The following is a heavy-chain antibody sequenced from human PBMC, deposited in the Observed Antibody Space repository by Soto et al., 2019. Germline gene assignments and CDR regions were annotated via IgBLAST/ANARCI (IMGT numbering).Heavy chain of an antibody. CDR2: IIPILGIA. CDR3: ASTPVAAVAGNYWYFDL. Sequence: QVQLVQSGAEVKKPGSSVTVSCKASGGTFSSYTISWVRQAPGQGLEWMGRIIPILGIANYAQKFQGRVTITADKSTSTAYMELSSLRSEDTAVYYCASTPVAAVAGNYWYFDLWGRGTLVTVSS. CDR1: GGTFSSYT. J-gene: IGHJ2*01. D-gene: IGHD6-19*01. V-gene: IGHV1-69*02.